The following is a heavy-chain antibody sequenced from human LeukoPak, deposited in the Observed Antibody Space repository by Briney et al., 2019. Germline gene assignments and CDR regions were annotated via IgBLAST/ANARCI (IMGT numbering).Heavy chain of an antibody. V-gene: IGHV4-59*01. CDR3: ARDSAYSSDWPDAFDV. Sequence: SETLSLTCTVSGVSITGYFWSWIRQPPGKGLEWIGYISYTGNSNYNPSLNSRVTISLDASNNQFSLRLNSLTPADTAVYYCARDSAYSSDWPDAFDVWGHGTVVTVSS. CDR1: GVSITGYF. J-gene: IGHJ3*01. CDR2: ISYTGNS. D-gene: IGHD6-25*01.